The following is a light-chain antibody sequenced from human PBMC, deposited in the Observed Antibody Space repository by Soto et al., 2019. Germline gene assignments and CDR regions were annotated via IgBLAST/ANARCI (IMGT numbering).Light chain of an antibody. CDR3: QQRSTYT. V-gene: IGKV3-11*01. CDR1: QSVSSY. Sequence: EIVLTQSPATLSLSPGERATLSCRASQSVSSYLAWYQQKPGQAPRLLIYDASNRATGIPARFSGSGSGTDLTLTISSLEPEDFAVYYCQQRSTYTFGQEPKLESK. J-gene: IGKJ2*01. CDR2: DAS.